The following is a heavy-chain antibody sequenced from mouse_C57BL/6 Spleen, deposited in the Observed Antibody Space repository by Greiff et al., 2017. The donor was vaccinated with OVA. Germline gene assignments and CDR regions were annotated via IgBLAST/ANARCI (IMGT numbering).Heavy chain of an antibody. CDR1: GFNIKDYY. CDR2: IDPEDGET. J-gene: IGHJ4*01. Sequence: EVQLQQSGAELVKPGASVKLSCTASGFNIKDYYMHWVKQRTEQGLEWIGRIDPEDGETKNAPKFQGKATITADTSSNTAYLQLSSLTSEDTAVYYCARVNWADYYAMDYWGQGTSVTVSS. D-gene: IGHD4-1*01. V-gene: IGHV14-2*01. CDR3: ARVNWADYYAMDY.